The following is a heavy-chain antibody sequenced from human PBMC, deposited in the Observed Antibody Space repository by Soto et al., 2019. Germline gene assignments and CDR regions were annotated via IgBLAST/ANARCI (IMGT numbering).Heavy chain of an antibody. CDR2: IGWNSGTI. CDR3: AKDFYSSSSTPFDS. J-gene: IGHJ4*02. Sequence: SLRLSCAASGFTFDDSAMHWVRQAPGKGLEWVSAIGWNSGTIAYADSVKGRFTIPRDNAKNSLYLQMNSLRPEDTALYHCAKDFYSSSSTPFDSWGQGTLVTVSS. D-gene: IGHD6-6*01. CDR1: GFTFDDSA. V-gene: IGHV3-9*01.